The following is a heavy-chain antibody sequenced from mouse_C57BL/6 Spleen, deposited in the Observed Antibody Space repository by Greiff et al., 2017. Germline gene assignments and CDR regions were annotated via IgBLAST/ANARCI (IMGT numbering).Heavy chain of an antibody. CDR3: ARGSFSSSYWYVDV. V-gene: IGHV1-50*01. CDR2: IDPSDSYT. D-gene: IGHD1-1*01. J-gene: IGHJ1*03. Sequence: QVQLQQPGAELVKPGASVKLSCKASGYTFTSYWMQWVKQRPGQGLEWIGEIDPSDSYTNYNQKFKGKATLTVDTSSSTAYMQLSSLTSEDSAVYYCARGSFSSSYWYVDVWGTGTTVTVSS. CDR1: GYTFTSYW.